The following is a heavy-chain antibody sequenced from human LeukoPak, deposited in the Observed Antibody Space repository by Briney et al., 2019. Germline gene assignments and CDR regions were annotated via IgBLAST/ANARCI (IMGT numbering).Heavy chain of an antibody. J-gene: IGHJ4*02. CDR3: ARVPSNPNYDFWSGYYFDY. D-gene: IGHD3-3*01. CDR2: ISAYNGNT. V-gene: IGHV1-18*01. CDR1: GYTFTSYG. Sequence: ASVTVSCKASGYTFTSYGIGWVLQAPGQGLEWMGWISAYNGNTNYAQKLQGRVTMTTDTSTSTAYMELRSLRSDDTAVYYCARVPSNPNYDFWSGYYFDYWGQGTLVTVSS.